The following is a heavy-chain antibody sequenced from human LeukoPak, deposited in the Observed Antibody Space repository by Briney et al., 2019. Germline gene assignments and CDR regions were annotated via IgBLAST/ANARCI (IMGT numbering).Heavy chain of an antibody. V-gene: IGHV3-21*01. D-gene: IGHD3-22*01. CDR2: ISSSSSYI. CDR3: ASEPDYYDSSGVAVGFQH. CDR1: GFTFSGYW. J-gene: IGHJ1*01. Sequence: GGSLRLSCAASGFTFSGYWMSWVRQAPGKGLEWVSSISSSSSYIYYADSVKGRFTISRDNAKNSLYLQMNSLRAEDTAVYYCASEPDYYDSSGVAVGFQHWGQGTLVTVSS.